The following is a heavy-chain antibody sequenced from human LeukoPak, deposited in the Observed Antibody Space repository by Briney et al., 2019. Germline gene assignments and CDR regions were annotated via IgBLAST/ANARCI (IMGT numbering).Heavy chain of an antibody. V-gene: IGHV3-30*04. D-gene: IGHD3-10*01. J-gene: IGHJ4*02. CDR1: GFTFSSYA. CDR2: ISYDGSNK. Sequence: PGRSLRLSCAASGFTFSSYATHWVRQAPGKGLEWVAVISYDGSNKYYADSVKGRFTISRDNSKNTLYLQMNSLRAEDTAVYYCARDWRGSGSYYFDYWGQGTLVTVSS. CDR3: ARDWRGSGSYYFDY.